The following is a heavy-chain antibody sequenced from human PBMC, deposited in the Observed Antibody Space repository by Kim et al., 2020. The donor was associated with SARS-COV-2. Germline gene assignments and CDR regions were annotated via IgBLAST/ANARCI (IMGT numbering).Heavy chain of an antibody. CDR3: ARGGYDSFTHFDY. CDR1: GYTFTGYY. Sequence: ASVKVSCKASGYTFTGYYMHWVRQAPRQGLEWMGWINPNSGGTNYAQKFQGWVTMTRDTSISTAYMELSRLRSDDTAVYYCARGGYDSFTHFDYWGQGTLVTVSS. CDR2: INPNSGGT. D-gene: IGHD5-12*01. J-gene: IGHJ4*02. V-gene: IGHV1-2*04.